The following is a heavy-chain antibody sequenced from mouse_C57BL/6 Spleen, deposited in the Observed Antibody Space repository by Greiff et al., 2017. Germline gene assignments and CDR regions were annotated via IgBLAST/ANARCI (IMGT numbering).Heavy chain of an antibody. D-gene: IGHD2-12*01. CDR1: GFTFSSYA. V-gene: IGHV5-4*01. CDR2: ISDGGSYT. CDR3: ARAVYDMGAMDY. Sequence: DVHLVESGGGLVKPGGSLKLSCAASGFTFSSYAMSWVRQTPEKRLEWVATISDGGSYTYYPDNVKGRFTISRDNAKNNLFLQMSHLKSEDTAMYYCARAVYDMGAMDYWGQGTSVTVSS. J-gene: IGHJ4*01.